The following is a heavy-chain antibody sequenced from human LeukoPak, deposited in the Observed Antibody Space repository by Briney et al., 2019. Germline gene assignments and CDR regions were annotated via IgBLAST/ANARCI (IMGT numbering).Heavy chain of an antibody. Sequence: SETLSLTYTVSGGSISSGGYYWNWIRQHPGKGLEWIGYIYYSGNTHYNPSLESRVTISVDTSKNQFSLKVRSVTAADTAVYYCARSRGGHCSSTSCSRFDYWDQGTLVTVSS. CDR2: IYYSGNT. J-gene: IGHJ4*02. CDR1: GGSISSGGYY. V-gene: IGHV4-31*03. D-gene: IGHD2-2*01. CDR3: ARSRGGHCSSTSCSRFDY.